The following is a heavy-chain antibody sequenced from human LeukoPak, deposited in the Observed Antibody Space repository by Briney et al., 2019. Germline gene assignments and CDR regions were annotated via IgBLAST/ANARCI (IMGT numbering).Heavy chain of an antibody. D-gene: IGHD1-14*01. Sequence: ASVKVSCKASGYTFTSYDINWVRQATGQGLEWMGWMNPNSGNTGYAQKFQGRVTITRNTSISTAYMELRSLRSDDTAVYYCARILEPEYYGPWGQGTLVTVSS. CDR3: ARILEPEYYGP. V-gene: IGHV1-8*03. CDR2: MNPNSGNT. CDR1: GYTFTSYD. J-gene: IGHJ5*02.